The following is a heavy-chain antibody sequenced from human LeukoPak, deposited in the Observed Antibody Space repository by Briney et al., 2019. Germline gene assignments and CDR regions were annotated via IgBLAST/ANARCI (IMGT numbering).Heavy chain of an antibody. CDR1: GGSISSYY. CDR3: ARHPSGSYFRPYYYGMDV. J-gene: IGHJ6*02. V-gene: IGHV4-59*08. Sequence: SETLSLTCTVSGGSISSYYWSWIRQPPGKGLEWIGYIYYSGSTNYNPSLKSRVTISVDTSKNQFSLKLSSVTAADTAVYYCARHPSGSYFRPYYYGMDVWGQGTTVTVSS. D-gene: IGHD1-26*01. CDR2: IYYSGST.